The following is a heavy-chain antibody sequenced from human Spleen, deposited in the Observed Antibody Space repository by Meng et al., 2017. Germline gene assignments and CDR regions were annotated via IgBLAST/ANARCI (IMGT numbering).Heavy chain of an antibody. CDR3: LRGSGGSV. CDR1: GGSIRSTTYY. D-gene: IGHD3-10*01. V-gene: IGHV4-39*07. J-gene: IGHJ1*01. CDR2: IPHRGSS. Sequence: QLQLQESGPGLVKPSEPLSLTCTVSGGSIRSTTYYWGWIRQLPGKGLEWIGEIPHRGSSAYNPSLKSRVSMSIDKSKNQFSLKLTSVTAADTAVYHCLRGSGGSVWGQGTLVTVSS.